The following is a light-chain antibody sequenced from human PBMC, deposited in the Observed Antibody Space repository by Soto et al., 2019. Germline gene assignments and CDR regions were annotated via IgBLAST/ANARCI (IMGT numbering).Light chain of an antibody. CDR3: SSFTTSRFYV. V-gene: IGLV2-14*01. J-gene: IGLJ1*01. CDR2: EVS. Sequence: QSALTQPASVSGSPGQSITIYCIGTSSDVGGYNYVSWYQQHPGKAPKLLIYEVSNRPSGLSNRFSGSKSGNTASLTISGLQAEDEADYYCSSFTTSRFYVFGPGTQLTVL. CDR1: SSDVGGYNY.